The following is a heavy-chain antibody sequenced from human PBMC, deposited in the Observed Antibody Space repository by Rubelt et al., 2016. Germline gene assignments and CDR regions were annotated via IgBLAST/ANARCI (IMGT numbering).Heavy chain of an antibody. CDR2: ISAYNDNT. CDR3: ARDRIRIAARQGWYFDL. CDR1: GYTFTSYG. J-gene: IGHJ2*01. V-gene: IGHV1-18*01. D-gene: IGHD6-6*01. Sequence: QVQLVQSGAEVKKPGASVKVSCKASGYTFTSYGISWVRPAPGQGLEWKGWISAYNDNTNYAQKRQGRVTMTTDTSTSTAYMELRSLRSDDTAVYYCARDRIRIAARQGWYFDLWGRGTLVTVSS.